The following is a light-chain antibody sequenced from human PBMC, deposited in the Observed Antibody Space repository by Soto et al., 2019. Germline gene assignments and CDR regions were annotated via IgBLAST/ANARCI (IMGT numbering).Light chain of an antibody. V-gene: IGKV3-20*01. CDR3: QPYGSSPWT. J-gene: IGKJ1*01. CDR1: QSVSSNY. CDR2: GAS. Sequence: EIVLTQSPGTLSLSPGERATLSCRASQSVSSNYLAWYQQKPGQAPRPLIYGASSRATGIPDRFSGSGAGTDVTLTISRLEPEDFAVYYCQPYGSSPWTFGQGTKLEIK.